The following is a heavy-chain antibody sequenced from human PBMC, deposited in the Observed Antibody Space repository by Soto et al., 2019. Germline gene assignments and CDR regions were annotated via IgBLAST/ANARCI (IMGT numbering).Heavy chain of an antibody. V-gene: IGHV3-21*01. Sequence: GGSLRLSCAASGFTFSSYSMNWVRQAPGKGLEWVSSISSSSSYIYYADSVKGRFTISRANAKNSLYLQMNSLRAEDTAVYYCARDNADYSNYGKSPFDPWGQGTLVTVSS. CDR1: GFTFSSYS. J-gene: IGHJ5*02. D-gene: IGHD4-4*01. CDR2: ISSSSSYI. CDR3: ARDNADYSNYGKSPFDP.